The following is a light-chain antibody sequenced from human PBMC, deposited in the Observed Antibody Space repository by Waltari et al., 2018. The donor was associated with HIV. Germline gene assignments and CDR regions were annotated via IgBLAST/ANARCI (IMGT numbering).Light chain of an antibody. Sequence: NFMLAQPHSVSGSPGQTVTMSCTRSSGSIASNFVQWYRQRPDSSPSIVIYEDSQRPSGVPDRFSGSIDSSSNSASLTISGLKTEDEADDYCQSYDSSKQWVFGGGTKLTVL. CDR2: EDS. CDR1: SGSIASNF. CDR3: QSYDSSKQWV. J-gene: IGLJ3*02. V-gene: IGLV6-57*01.